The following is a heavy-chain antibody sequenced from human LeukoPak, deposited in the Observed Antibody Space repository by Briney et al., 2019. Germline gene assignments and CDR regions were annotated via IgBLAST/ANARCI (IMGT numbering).Heavy chain of an antibody. J-gene: IGHJ5*02. V-gene: IGHV4-4*07. Sequence: SETLSLTCTVSGGSISSYYWSWIRQPAGKGLEWIGRIYTSGSTNYNPSLKSRVTISVDTSKNQFSLNLSSVTAADTAVYYCARKALPGNWFDPWGQGTLVTVSS. CDR3: ARKALPGNWFDP. CDR1: GGSISSYY. CDR2: IYTSGST.